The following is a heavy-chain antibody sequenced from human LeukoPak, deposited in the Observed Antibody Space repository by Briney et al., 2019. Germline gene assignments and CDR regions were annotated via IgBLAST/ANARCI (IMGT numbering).Heavy chain of an antibody. Sequence: GGSLRLSCAASGFTFDDYAMHWVRQAPGKGLEWVSGISWNSGSIGYADSVKGRFTISRDNAKNSLYLQMNSLRAEDTALHYCAKDRAYYYDSSGQPGYFDYWGQGTLVTVSS. V-gene: IGHV3-9*01. CDR2: ISWNSGSI. CDR3: AKDRAYYYDSSGQPGYFDY. D-gene: IGHD3-22*01. CDR1: GFTFDDYA. J-gene: IGHJ4*02.